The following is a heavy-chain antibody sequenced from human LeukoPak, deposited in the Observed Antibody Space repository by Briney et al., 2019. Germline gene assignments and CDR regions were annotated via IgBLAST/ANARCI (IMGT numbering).Heavy chain of an antibody. Sequence: GGSLRLSCAASGFTFSSYAMSWVRQAPGKGLEWVSAISGSGGSTYYADSVKGRFTISRDNSKNTLYLQMNSLRAEDTAVYYCAKDREEDFWSGYLPLEYFQHWGQGTLVTVSS. CDR2: ISGSGGST. J-gene: IGHJ1*01. CDR1: GFTFSSYA. D-gene: IGHD3-3*01. CDR3: AKDREEDFWSGYLPLEYFQH. V-gene: IGHV3-23*01.